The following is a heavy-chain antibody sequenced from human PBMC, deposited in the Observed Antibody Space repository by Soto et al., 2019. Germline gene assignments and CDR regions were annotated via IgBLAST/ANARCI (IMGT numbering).Heavy chain of an antibody. CDR3: IQSRCGGDCLQSYASYYYYGMDV. D-gene: IGHD2-21*02. V-gene: IGHV2-5*02. CDR2: IYWDDDK. Sequence: QITLKESGPPLVKPTQTLTLTCTFSAFSLSTGGVGVGWIRQPPGKALEWLALIYWDDDKRYSPSLRSRLTTTKDTSKNPVVLTMTNMDPVDTATYYCIQSRCGGDCLQSYASYYYYGMDVWGQGTTVTVSS. J-gene: IGHJ6*02. CDR1: AFSLSTGGVG.